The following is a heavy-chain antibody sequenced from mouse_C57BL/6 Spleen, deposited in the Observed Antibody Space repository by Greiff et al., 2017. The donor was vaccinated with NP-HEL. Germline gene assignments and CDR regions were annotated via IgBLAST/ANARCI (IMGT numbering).Heavy chain of an antibody. Sequence: DVKLVESGGGLVQPGGSLKLSCAASGFTFSDYYMYWVRQTPEKRLEWVAYISNGGGSTYYPDTVKGRFTISRDNAKNTLYLQMSRLKSEDTAMYYCARQVDGFVFAYWGQGTLVTVSA. CDR1: GFTFSDYY. V-gene: IGHV5-12*01. J-gene: IGHJ3*01. D-gene: IGHD2-3*01. CDR3: ARQVDGFVFAY. CDR2: ISNGGGST.